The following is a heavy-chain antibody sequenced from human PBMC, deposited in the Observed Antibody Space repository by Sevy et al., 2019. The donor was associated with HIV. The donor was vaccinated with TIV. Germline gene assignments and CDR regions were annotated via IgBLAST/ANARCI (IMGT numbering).Heavy chain of an antibody. D-gene: IGHD3-10*01. Sequence: GGSLRLSCAASGFIFSSYAMSWVRQAPGKGLEWVSGISGRGSNTYYADPVKGRFTISRDNSENTLYLQMNSLIADDTAVYYCAKVLTLLGSYYLDAFDIWGRGTVVTVSS. CDR1: GFIFSSYA. J-gene: IGHJ3*02. CDR2: ISGRGSNT. CDR3: AKVLTLLGSYYLDAFDI. V-gene: IGHV3-23*01.